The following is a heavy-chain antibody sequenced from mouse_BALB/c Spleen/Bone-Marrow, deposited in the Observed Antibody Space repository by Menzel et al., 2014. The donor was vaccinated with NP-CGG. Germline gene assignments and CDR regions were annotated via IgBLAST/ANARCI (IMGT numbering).Heavy chain of an antibody. CDR2: VNVNGDRT. D-gene: IGHD2-4*01. Sequence: EVQLVESEGGLVQPGGSLKLSCAASGFTFSNYGMSLVRQTPDKRLEMIATVNVNGDRTYHPDSVKGRFTISRDNAKNALSLQMSSLKSEDTAMYYCARGYDSSSWFAYWGQGTLVTVSA. CDR3: ARGYDSSSWFAY. CDR1: GFTFSNYG. V-gene: IGHV5-6-3*01. J-gene: IGHJ3*01.